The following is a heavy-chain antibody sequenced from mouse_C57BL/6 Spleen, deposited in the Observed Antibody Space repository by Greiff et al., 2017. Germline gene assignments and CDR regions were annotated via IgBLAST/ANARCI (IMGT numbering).Heavy chain of an antibody. D-gene: IGHD2-4*01. CDR1: GYTFTSYW. V-gene: IGHV1-69*01. Sequence: QVQLQQPGAELVMPGASVKLSCKASGYTFTSYWMHWVKQRPGQGLAWIGEIDPSDSYTNYNQKFKGKATLTVDTSSSTAYMQLSSLTSEDSAVYYCARGDYDVLYYYALDYWGQGTSVTVSA. CDR2: IDPSDSYT. J-gene: IGHJ4*01. CDR3: ARGDYDVLYYYALDY.